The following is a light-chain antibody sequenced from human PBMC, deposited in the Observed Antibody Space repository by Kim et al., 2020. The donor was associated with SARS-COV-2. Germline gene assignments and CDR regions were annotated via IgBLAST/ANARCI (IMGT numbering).Light chain of an antibody. CDR1: QDIANY. J-gene: IGKJ1*01. Sequence: ASVGDGVTITCRASQDIANYLAWYQQKPGKVPKLLVYAASALKSGVPSRFSGNRSGTDFTLTISNLQPEDVATYYCRKYDSAPWTFGQGTKVDIK. CDR2: AAS. CDR3: RKYDSAPWT. V-gene: IGKV1-27*01.